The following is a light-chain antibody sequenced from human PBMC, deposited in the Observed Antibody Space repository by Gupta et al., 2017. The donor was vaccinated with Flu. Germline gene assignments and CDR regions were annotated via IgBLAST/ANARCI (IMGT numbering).Light chain of an antibody. J-gene: IGKJ2*01. CDR1: QGISNR. V-gene: IGKV1-27*01. CDR2: GAS. CDR3: QKYNSGPYT. Sequence: DVQMTQSPSSLSASVGDRVTITCRANQGISNRLAWYQQKPGKVPELLIFGASNLQSGVPSRFSGSGSGTDFTLTISSLQPEDVATYYCQKYNSGPYTFGQGTRLDIK.